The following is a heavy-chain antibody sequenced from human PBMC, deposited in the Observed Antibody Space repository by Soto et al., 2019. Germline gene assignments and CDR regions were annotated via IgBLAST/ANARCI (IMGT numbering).Heavy chain of an antibody. D-gene: IGHD3-10*01. V-gene: IGHV3-23*01. CDR1: GFTFSSYA. CDR2: ISGSGGST. J-gene: IGHJ5*02. CDR3: AKPPLVVRGPKGWFDP. Sequence: GGSLRLSCAASGFTFSSYAMSWVRQAPGKGLEWVSAISGSGGSTYYADSVKGRFTISRDNSKNTLYLQMNSLRAEDTAVYYCAKPPLVVRGPKGWFDPWGQGTLVTVSS.